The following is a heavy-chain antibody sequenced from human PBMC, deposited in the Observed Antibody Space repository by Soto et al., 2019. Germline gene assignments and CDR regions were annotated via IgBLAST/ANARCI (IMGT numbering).Heavy chain of an antibody. CDR2: IIPIFGTA. CDR1: GGTFSSYA. V-gene: IGHV1-69*13. D-gene: IGHD3-9*01. J-gene: IGHJ4*02. CDR3: ARDIREPYYDILTGYYFDY. Sequence: GASVKVSCKASGGTFSSYAMSWVRQAPGQGLEWMGGIIPIFGTANYAQKFQGRVTITADESTSTAYMELSSLRSEDTAVYYCARDIREPYYDILTGYYFDYWGQGTLLTVSS.